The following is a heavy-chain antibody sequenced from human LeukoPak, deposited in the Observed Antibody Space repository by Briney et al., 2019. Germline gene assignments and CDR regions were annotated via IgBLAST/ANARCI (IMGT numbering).Heavy chain of an antibody. V-gene: IGHV3-20*04. Sequence: GGSLRLSCAASGFTFDDYGMSWVRQAPGKGLEWVSGINWNGGSTGYADSVKGRFTISRDNAKNSLYLQMNSLRAEDTALYYCARGGSTSLYYYYYYMDVWGKGTTVTVSS. D-gene: IGHD2-2*01. CDR3: ARGGSTSLYYYYYYMDV. CDR1: GFTFDDYG. J-gene: IGHJ6*03. CDR2: INWNGGST.